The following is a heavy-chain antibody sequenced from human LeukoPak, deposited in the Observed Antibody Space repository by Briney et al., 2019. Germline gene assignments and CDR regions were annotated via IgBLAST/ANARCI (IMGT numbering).Heavy chain of an antibody. Sequence: GGSLRLSCEISGFTFNMYSMSWVRQAPGKGLEWVSAISGSGDSTYYAESVKGRVTISRDNSMNTLYLQMNSLRAEDTAVYYCATPGSAVRGAYGVFDIWGQGTKATVSS. V-gene: IGHV3-23*01. CDR3: ATPGSAVRGAYGVFDI. J-gene: IGHJ3*02. CDR2: ISGSGDST. CDR1: GFTFNMYS. D-gene: IGHD3-10*01.